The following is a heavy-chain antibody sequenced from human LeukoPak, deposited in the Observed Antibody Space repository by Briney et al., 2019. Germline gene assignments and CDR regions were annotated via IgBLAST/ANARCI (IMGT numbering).Heavy chain of an antibody. V-gene: IGHV5-51*01. J-gene: IGHJ3*02. D-gene: IGHD5-24*01. Sequence: GESLKISCKGSGYSFTSYWIGWVRQMPGKGLEWMGIIYPGDSDTRYSPSFQGQVTISADKSISTAYLQWSSLKASDTAMYYCARWTVEMATITFGAFDIWGQGTMVTVSS. CDR2: IYPGDSDT. CDR1: GYSFTSYW. CDR3: ARWTVEMATITFGAFDI.